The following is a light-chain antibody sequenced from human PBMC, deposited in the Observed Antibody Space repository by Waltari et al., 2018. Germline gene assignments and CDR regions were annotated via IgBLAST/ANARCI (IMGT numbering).Light chain of an antibody. J-gene: IGKJ5*01. CDR2: DAS. CDR3: QQYGSSPLIT. Sequence: EIVLTQSPGTLSLSPGERATLPCRASQSVSSSYLAWYQPKPGQAPRLLIYDASSRATGIPDRFSGSGSGTDFTLTISRLEPEDFAVYYCQQYGSSPLITFGQGTRLEIK. CDR1: QSVSSSY. V-gene: IGKV3-20*01.